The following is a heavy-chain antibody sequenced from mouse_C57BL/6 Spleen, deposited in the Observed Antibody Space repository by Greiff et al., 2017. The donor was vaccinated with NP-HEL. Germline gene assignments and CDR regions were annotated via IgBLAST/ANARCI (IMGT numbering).Heavy chain of an antibody. CDR1: GYTFTSYW. CDR2: IDPSDSYT. J-gene: IGHJ2*01. CDR3: ASSPYDGYYPFDY. Sequence: VQLQQPGAELVMPGASVKLSCKASGYTFTSYWMHWVKQRPGQGLEWIGEIDPSDSYTNYNQKFKGKSTLNVDKSSSTAYMQLISLTSEDSAVYYCASSPYDGYYPFDYWGQGTTLTVSS. V-gene: IGHV1-69*01. D-gene: IGHD2-3*01.